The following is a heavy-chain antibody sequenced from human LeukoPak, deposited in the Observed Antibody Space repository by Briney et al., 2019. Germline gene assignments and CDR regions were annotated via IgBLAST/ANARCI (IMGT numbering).Heavy chain of an antibody. CDR2: ISSSSSYI. Sequence: GGSLRLSCAASGFTFSSYSMNWVRQAPGKGLEGGSSISSSSSYIYYADSVKGRFTISRDNAKNSLYLQMNSLRAEDTAVYYCARDFSPMATMGAFDIWGQGTMVTVSA. CDR3: ARDFSPMATMGAFDI. CDR1: GFTFSSYS. J-gene: IGHJ3*02. D-gene: IGHD5-12*01. V-gene: IGHV3-21*01.